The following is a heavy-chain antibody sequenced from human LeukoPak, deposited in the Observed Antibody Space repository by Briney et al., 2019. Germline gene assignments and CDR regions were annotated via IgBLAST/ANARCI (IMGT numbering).Heavy chain of an antibody. CDR1: GGSFSGYY. CDR2: INHSGST. D-gene: IGHD2-21*02. CDR3: ARGWGPAYCGGDCHRHFDY. J-gene: IGHJ4*02. V-gene: IGHV4-34*01. Sequence: SETLSLTCAVYGGSFSGYYWSWIRQPPGKGLEWIGEINHSGSTNYNPSLKSRVTISVDTSKNQFSLKLSSVTAADTALYYCARGWGPAYCGGDCHRHFDYWGQGTLVTVSS.